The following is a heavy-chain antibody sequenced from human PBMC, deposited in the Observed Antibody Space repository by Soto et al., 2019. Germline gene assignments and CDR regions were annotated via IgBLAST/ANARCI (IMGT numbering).Heavy chain of an antibody. CDR1: GFTFSNAW. Sequence: GGSLRLSRAASGFTFSNAWMSWVRQAPGKWLEWVGRIKSKTDGGTTDYAAPVKARFNISRDDSKNTLYLQMNSLKTEDTAVYYCTTAEDYYDPSGWASSYGMDVWGQGTTVTVSS. D-gene: IGHD3-22*01. J-gene: IGHJ6*02. CDR3: TTAEDYYDPSGWASSYGMDV. CDR2: IKSKTDGGTT. V-gene: IGHV3-15*01.